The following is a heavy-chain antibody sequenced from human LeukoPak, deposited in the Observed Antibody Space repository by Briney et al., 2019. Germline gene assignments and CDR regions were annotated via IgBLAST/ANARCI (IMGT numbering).Heavy chain of an antibody. J-gene: IGHJ4*02. CDR3: ARTYYYDSSGYSNPGGY. D-gene: IGHD3-22*01. CDR2: ISYDGSNK. V-gene: IGHV3-30*03. Sequence: GGSLRLSCAASGFTFSSYAMNWVRQAPGKGLEWVALISYDGSNKYYADSVKGRFTISRDNSKNTLCLQMNSLRAEDTAVYYCARTYYYDSSGYSNPGGYWGQGTLVTVSS. CDR1: GFTFSSYA.